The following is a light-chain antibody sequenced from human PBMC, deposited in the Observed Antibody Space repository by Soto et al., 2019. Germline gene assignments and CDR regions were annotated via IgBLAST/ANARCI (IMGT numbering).Light chain of an antibody. CDR3: LHRSNWPLT. CDR2: DAS. J-gene: IGKJ4*01. Sequence: EIVLTQSPATLSLSPGERATLSCRASQAVSTYLAWYQKKPGQAPRLLIYDASNRATGIPARFSGSGSGTDFTLTISSLAPEDFAVYYCLHRSNWPLTFGGGTKV. V-gene: IGKV3-11*01. CDR1: QAVSTY.